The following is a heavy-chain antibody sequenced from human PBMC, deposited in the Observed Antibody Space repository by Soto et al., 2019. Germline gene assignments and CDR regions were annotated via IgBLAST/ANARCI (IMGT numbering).Heavy chain of an antibody. Sequence: GASVKVSCKASGYTFSTHDINWVRQATGQGLEWMGWMNPNSGNTAYAQKFQGRVTMTRNTSISTAYMELSSLGSEDTAVYYCARSRYFSCSGYYVNLFDPPAQRTPVTVSS. J-gene: IGHJ5*02. CDR3: ARSRYFSCSGYYVNLFDP. CDR1: GYTFSTHD. V-gene: IGHV1-8*01. D-gene: IGHD3-10*02. CDR2: MNPNSGNT.